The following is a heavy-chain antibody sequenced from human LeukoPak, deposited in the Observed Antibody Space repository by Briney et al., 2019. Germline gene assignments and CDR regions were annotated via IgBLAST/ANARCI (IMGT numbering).Heavy chain of an antibody. V-gene: IGHV3-66*01. D-gene: IGHD4-17*01. CDR2: IYSGGNT. Sequence: PGGSLRLSCAASGFTFSSYWMSWVRQAPGKGLEWVSFIYSGGNTHYSDSVKGRFTISRDNSKNTLYLQMNSLRAEDTAVYYCARDDYGDYYGKYYYYYYMDVWGKGTTVTVSS. CDR1: GFTFSSYW. CDR3: ARDDYGDYYGKYYYYYYMDV. J-gene: IGHJ6*03.